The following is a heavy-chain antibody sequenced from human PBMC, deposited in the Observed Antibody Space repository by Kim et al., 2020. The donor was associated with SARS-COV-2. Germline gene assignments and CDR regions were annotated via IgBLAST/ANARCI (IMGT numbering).Heavy chain of an antibody. D-gene: IGHD3-9*01. V-gene: IGHV4-34*01. J-gene: IGHJ5*02. Sequence: SETLSLTCAVYGGSFSGYYWSWIRQPPGKGLEWIGEINHSGSTNHNPSLKSRVTISVDTSKNQFSLKLSSVTAADTAVYYCARGMVLRYFDWYTGGSWFDPWGQGTLVTVSS. CDR3: ARGMVLRYFDWYTGGSWFDP. CDR1: GGSFSGYY. CDR2: INHSGST.